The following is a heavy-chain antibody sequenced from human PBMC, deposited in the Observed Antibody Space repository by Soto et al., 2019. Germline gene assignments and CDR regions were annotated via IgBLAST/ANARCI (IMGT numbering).Heavy chain of an antibody. J-gene: IGHJ4*01. CDR1: GYTFTNYD. V-gene: IGHV1-8*01. D-gene: IGHD3-22*01. CDR3: ARATRYYYDSSGYYVDY. CDR2: MNPNSGNT. Sequence: ASVKVSCKASGYTFTNYDINWVRHATGQGLEWMGWMNPNSGNTGYAQKLQGRVTMTRDTSINTAYMELSSLRSDDTAVYYCARATRYYYDSSGYYVDYWGHGTLVTVSS.